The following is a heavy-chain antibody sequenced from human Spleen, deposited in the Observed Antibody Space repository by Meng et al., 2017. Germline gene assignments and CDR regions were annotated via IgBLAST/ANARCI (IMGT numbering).Heavy chain of an antibody. CDR2: ISSNGGST. CDR3: ARGGMDV. Sequence: GESLKISCTASGFTFSDFAMHWVRQAPGKGLEYVSGISSNGGSTYYADSVKGRFTISRDNSKNTLYLKMGSLRAEDMAVYYCARGGMDVWGQGTMVTVSS. J-gene: IGHJ6*02. CDR1: GFTFSDFA. V-gene: IGHV3-64*02.